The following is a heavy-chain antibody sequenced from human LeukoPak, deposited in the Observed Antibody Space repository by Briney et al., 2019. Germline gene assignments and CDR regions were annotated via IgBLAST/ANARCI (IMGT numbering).Heavy chain of an antibody. CDR2: FIPVVGTS. CDR1: GGSFSTYP. V-gene: IGHV1-69*11. D-gene: IGHD3-22*01. J-gene: IGHJ4*02. Sequence: SVKVSCKASGGSFSTYPITWVRQAPGHGLEWMGRFIPVVGTSTYAQRFKGRVTFTADASRTTAFMEVASLNSDDTAVYYCARGQSSANDRKGRTGLDSWGQGTLVTVS. CDR3: ARGQSSANDRKGRTGLDS.